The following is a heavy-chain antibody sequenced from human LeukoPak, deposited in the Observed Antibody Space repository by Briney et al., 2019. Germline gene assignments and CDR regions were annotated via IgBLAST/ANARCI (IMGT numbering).Heavy chain of an antibody. Sequence: GRSLRLSCAASGFTFSSYAMHWVRQAPGKGLEWVAVISYDGSNKYYADSVKGRFTISRDNSKNTLYLQMNSLRAEDTAVYYCARGPRYCYDSSGYYPPHDYWGQGTLVTVSS. J-gene: IGHJ4*02. CDR1: GFTFSSYA. V-gene: IGHV3-30*04. CDR3: ARGPRYCYDSSGYYPPHDY. CDR2: ISYDGSNK. D-gene: IGHD3-22*01.